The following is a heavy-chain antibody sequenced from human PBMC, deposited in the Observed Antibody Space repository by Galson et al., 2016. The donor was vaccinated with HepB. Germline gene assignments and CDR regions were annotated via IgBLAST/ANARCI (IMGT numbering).Heavy chain of an antibody. J-gene: IGHJ5*01. V-gene: IGHV1-46*01. Sequence: SVKVSCKASGYTFTNYCIHWVRQAPGQGLEWMGIINPSAGTTDYAQNFQGRVTMTRDTSTRTVYMELSSLRSEDTAVYFCARDRSSLFGEIFVPRELDSWGQGTLVTVSS. CDR1: GYTFTNYC. CDR2: INPSAGTT. D-gene: IGHD3-3*01. CDR3: ARDRSSLFGEIFVPRELDS.